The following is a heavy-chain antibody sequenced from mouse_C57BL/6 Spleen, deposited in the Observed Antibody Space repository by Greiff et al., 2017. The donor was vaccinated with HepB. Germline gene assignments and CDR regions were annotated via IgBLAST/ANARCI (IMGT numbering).Heavy chain of an antibody. V-gene: IGHV1-53*01. Sequence: VQLQQSGTELVKPGASVKLSCKASGYTFTSYWMHWVKQRPGQGLEWIGNINPSNGGTNYNEKFKSKATLTVDKSSSTAYMQLSSLTSEDSAVYYCARWRITTVVGYFDVWGTGTTVTVSS. CDR1: GYTFTSYW. D-gene: IGHD1-1*01. CDR3: ARWRITTVVGYFDV. J-gene: IGHJ1*03. CDR2: INPSNGGT.